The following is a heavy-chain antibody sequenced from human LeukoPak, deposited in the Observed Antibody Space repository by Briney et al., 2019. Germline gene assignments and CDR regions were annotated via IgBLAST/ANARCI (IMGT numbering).Heavy chain of an antibody. J-gene: IGHJ4*02. CDR3: ARVGANSDFDY. CDR2: IYSGGST. V-gene: IGHV3-66*01. CDR1: EFTFSSYA. D-gene: IGHD1-26*01. Sequence: PGGSLRLSCAASEFTFSSYAMSWVRQAPGKGLEWVSVIYSGGSTYYADSVKGRFTISRDNSKNTLYLQMNSLRAEDTAVYYCARVGANSDFDYWGQGTLVTVSS.